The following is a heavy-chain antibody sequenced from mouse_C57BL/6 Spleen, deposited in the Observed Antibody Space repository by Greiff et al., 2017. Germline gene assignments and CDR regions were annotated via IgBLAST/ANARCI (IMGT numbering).Heavy chain of an antibody. J-gene: IGHJ4*01. CDR3: TLYYYGSSDDAMDY. CDR2: IDPENGDT. Sequence: EVKLQQSGAELVRPGASVKLSCTASGFNIKDDYMHWVKQRPEQGLEWIGWIDPENGDTEYASKFQGKATITADTSSNTAYLQLSSLTSEDTAVYYCTLYYYGSSDDAMDYWGQGTSVTVSS. CDR1: GFNIKDDY. D-gene: IGHD1-1*01. V-gene: IGHV14-4*01.